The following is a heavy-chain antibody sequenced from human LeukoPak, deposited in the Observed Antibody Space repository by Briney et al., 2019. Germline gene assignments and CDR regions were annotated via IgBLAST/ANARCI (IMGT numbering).Heavy chain of an antibody. V-gene: IGHV1-2*02. J-gene: IGHJ3*02. Sequence: ASVKVSCKASGYTFTGYYMHWVRQAPGQGLEWMGWINPNSGGTNYAQKFQGRVTMTRDTSISTAYMELSRLRSDDTAIYYCARLGPYTTGWYDGFDIWGQGTMVTVSS. D-gene: IGHD6-19*01. CDR3: ARLGPYTTGWYDGFDI. CDR2: INPNSGGT. CDR1: GYTFTGYY.